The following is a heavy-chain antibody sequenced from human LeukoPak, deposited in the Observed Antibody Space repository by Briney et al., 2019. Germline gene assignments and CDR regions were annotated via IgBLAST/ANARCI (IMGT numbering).Heavy chain of an antibody. Sequence: GGSLRLSCAASGFTFSSYGMHWVRQAPGKGLEWVAVISYDGSNKYYADSVKGRFTISRDNSKNTLYLQMNSLRAEDTAVYYGAGWRGHNSGTFSAPLDCWAQGPLVTVSS. V-gene: IGHV3-30*03. CDR1: GFTFSSYG. CDR2: ISYDGSNK. CDR3: AGWRGHNSGTFSAPLDC. J-gene: IGHJ4*02. D-gene: IGHD3-10*01.